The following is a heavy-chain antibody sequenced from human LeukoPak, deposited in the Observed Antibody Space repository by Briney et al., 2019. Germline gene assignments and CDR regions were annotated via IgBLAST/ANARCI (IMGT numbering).Heavy chain of an antibody. D-gene: IGHD3-22*01. Sequence: SETLSLTCTVSGGSISRDSSYWSWIRQYPWKGLEWIGFISFNGNTNYNPSLNSRLTISRDKSNNQFSLRLSSVTAADTALYYCGGANSGYYPIDYWGQGTLVTVSS. V-gene: IGHV4-31*03. CDR3: GGANSGYYPIDY. CDR2: ISFNGNT. J-gene: IGHJ4*02. CDR1: GGSISRDSSY.